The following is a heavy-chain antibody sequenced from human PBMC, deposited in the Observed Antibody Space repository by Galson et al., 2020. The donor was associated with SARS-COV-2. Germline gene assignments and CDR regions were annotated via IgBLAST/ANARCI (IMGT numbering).Heavy chain of an antibody. J-gene: IGHJ4*02. CDR3: ARDPDWGGVPFDY. D-gene: IGHD7-27*01. Sequence: NSGGSLRLSCAASGFTFSSYSMNWVRQAPGKGLEWVSSISSSSSYIYYADSVKGRFTISRDNAKNSLYLQMNSLRAEDTAVYYCARDPDWGGVPFDYWGQGTLVTVSS. CDR1: GFTFSSYS. V-gene: IGHV3-21*01. CDR2: ISSSSSYI.